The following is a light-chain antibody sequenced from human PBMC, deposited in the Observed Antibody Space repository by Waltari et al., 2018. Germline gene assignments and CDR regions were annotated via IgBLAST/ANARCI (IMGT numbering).Light chain of an antibody. CDR2: SNN. CDR1: SSNIGSNT. Sequence: QSVLTQPPSASGTPGQRVTISCSGSSSNIGSNTVNWYQQLQGTAPKLLSYSNNQRPSRVPDRFSGSKSGTSASLAISGLQSEDEADYYCAAWDDSLNGRVFGGGTKLTVL. CDR3: AAWDDSLNGRV. V-gene: IGLV1-44*01. J-gene: IGLJ3*02.